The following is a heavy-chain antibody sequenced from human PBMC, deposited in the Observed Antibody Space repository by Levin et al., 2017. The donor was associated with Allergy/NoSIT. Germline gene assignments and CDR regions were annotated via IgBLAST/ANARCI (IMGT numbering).Heavy chain of an antibody. CDR3: ARSDYGDYGFLRG. Sequence: PSETLSLTCTVSGGSISSYYWSWIRQPPGKGLEWIGYIYYSGSTNYNPSLKSRVTISVDTSKNQFSLKLSSVTAADTAVYYCARSDYGDYGFLRGWGQGTLVTVSS. CDR2: IYYSGST. D-gene: IGHD4-17*01. J-gene: IGHJ4*02. CDR1: GGSISSYY. V-gene: IGHV4-59*01.